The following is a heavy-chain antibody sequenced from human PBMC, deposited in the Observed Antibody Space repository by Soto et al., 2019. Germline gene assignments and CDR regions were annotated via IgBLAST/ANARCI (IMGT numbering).Heavy chain of an antibody. CDR1: GFSFSDYA. Sequence: VQLLESGGALVQPGGSLTISCAASGFSFSDYAMNWVRQAPGKGLEWVSAISGTGSDTYYADSVQGRFSISKDMSEDTLYLHMHGLRAEDTAIYYCATGRPSDYDIALKRPGERNYYYYAMDVWGQGTTVTVS. V-gene: IGHV3-23*01. CDR3: ATGRPSDYDIALKRPGERNYYYYAMDV. J-gene: IGHJ6*02. CDR2: ISGTGSDT. D-gene: IGHD5-12*01.